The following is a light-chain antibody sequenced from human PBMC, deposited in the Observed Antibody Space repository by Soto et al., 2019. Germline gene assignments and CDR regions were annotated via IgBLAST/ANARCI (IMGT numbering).Light chain of an antibody. CDR3: SSYTGTTGVM. CDR1: SSDVGGYNY. CDR2: EVS. Sequence: QSALTQPASVSGSPGQSITISCTGTSSDVGGYNYVSWYQHHPGKAPKLMIYEVSNRPSGVSNRFSGSKSDNTASLTISGLQAEDEADYYCSSYTGTTGVMFGGGTQLTVL. J-gene: IGLJ3*02. V-gene: IGLV2-14*01.